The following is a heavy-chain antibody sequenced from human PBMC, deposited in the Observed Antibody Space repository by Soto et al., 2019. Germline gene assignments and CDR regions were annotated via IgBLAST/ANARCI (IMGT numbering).Heavy chain of an antibody. V-gene: IGHV3-53*01. J-gene: IGHJ4*02. Sequence: PGGSLRLSCAASGFNVNTDYMNWVRQTPGKGLEWVSFIYNGESTHYADSVKGRFTISSDKSKNTLYLQMNSLRVEDTAVYYCARDGRGLGKMSLFEYWDQGTLVNVSS. CDR2: IYNGEST. CDR3: ARDGRGLGKMSLFEY. D-gene: IGHD3-16*01. CDR1: GFNVNTDY.